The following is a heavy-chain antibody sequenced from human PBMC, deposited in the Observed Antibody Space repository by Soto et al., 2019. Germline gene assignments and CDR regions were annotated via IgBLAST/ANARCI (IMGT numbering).Heavy chain of an antibody. V-gene: IGHV1-2*02. CDR2: INPNSGGT. Sequence: QVQLVQSGAEVKKPGASVKVSCKAPGDTFTAYYIHWVRQAPGQGLEWMGWINPNSGGTNYAQNFQGRLTMTRDTSINTAYMELRRLRSDDTAIYYCTRDVITLVRGVYPHFDHWGQGTLVTVPS. CDR1: GDTFTAYY. CDR3: TRDVITLVRGVYPHFDH. D-gene: IGHD3-10*01. J-gene: IGHJ4*02.